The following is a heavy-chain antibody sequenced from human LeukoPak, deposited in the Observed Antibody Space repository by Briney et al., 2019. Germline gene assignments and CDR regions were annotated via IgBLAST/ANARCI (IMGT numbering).Heavy chain of an antibody. CDR1: GGSISSSSYY. D-gene: IGHD2-21*02. Sequence: PSETLSLTCTVSGGSISSSSYYLGWIRQPPGKVLEWIGSIYYIGSTYYNPSLTSRVTISVDTFKNQFSLKLRSVMAADTAVYYCARAYCVGDCTVLHIYFDNWGQGTLVTVSS. J-gene: IGHJ4*02. CDR2: IYYIGST. V-gene: IGHV4-39*07. CDR3: ARAYCVGDCTVLHIYFDN.